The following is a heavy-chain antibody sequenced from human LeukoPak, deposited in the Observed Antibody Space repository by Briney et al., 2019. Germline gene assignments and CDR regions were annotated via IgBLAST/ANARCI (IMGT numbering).Heavy chain of an antibody. D-gene: IGHD3-10*01. J-gene: IGHJ3*02. CDR2: IYYSGST. CDR1: GGSISSYY. Sequence: SETLSLTCTVSGGSISSYYWSWIRQPPGKGLEWIGYIYYSGSTNYNPSLKSRVTISVDTSKNQFSLKLSSVTAADTAAYYCARDGAHGWDIWGQGTMVTVSS. CDR3: ARDGAHGWDI. V-gene: IGHV4-59*01.